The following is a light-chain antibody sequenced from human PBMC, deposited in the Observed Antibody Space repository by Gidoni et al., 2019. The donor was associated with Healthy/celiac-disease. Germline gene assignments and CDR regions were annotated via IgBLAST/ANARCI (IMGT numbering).Light chain of an antibody. Sequence: DIQMTQSPPSLSASVGDRVTITCRASQSISSYLNWYQQKLGKAPKLLIYAASSLQSGVPSRFSGSGSGTDFTLTISSLQPEDFATYYCQQSYSTPWTFGQGTKVENK. CDR3: QQSYSTPWT. CDR1: QSISSY. J-gene: IGKJ1*01. CDR2: AAS. V-gene: IGKV1-39*01.